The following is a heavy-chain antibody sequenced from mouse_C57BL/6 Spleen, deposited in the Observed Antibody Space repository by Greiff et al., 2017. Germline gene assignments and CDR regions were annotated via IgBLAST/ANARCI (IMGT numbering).Heavy chain of an antibody. J-gene: IGHJ3*01. Sequence: EVQLQESGGGLVQPGGSLSLSCAASGFTFTDYYMSWVRQPPGKALEWLGFIRNKANGYTTEYSASVKGRFTISRDNSQSILYLQMNALRAEDSATYYCARWGNLAWFAYWGQGTLVTVSA. CDR3: ARWGNLAWFAY. CDR2: IRNKANGYTT. CDR1: GFTFTDYY. V-gene: IGHV7-3*01. D-gene: IGHD2-1*01.